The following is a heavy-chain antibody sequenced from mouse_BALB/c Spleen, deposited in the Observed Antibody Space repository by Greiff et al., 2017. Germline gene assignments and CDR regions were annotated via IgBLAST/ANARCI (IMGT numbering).Heavy chain of an antibody. J-gene: IGHJ2*01. CDR2: IYPGGGYT. D-gene: IGHD2-1*01. CDR3: ARENYGKKYFDY. Sequence: VQLQQSGAELVRPGTSVKISCKASGYTFTNYWLGWVKQRPGHGLEWIGDIYPGGGYTNYNEKFKGKATLTADTSSSTAYMQLSSLTSEDSAVYFCARENYGKKYFDYWGQGTTLTVSS. CDR1: GYTFTNYW. V-gene: IGHV1-63*02.